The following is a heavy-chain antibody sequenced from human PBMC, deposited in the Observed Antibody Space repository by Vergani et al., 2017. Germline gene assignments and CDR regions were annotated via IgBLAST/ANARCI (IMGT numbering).Heavy chain of an antibody. J-gene: IGHJ6*02. CDR3: ARQGCSGGSCYSFYYYIMDF. Sequence: QLQLQESCPGLVKPSETLSLTCAVSGGSISSSSYYWGWIRQPPGKGLEWIGNIFYTGSTYYHPSLKSRVTISVDTSKNQFSLNVNSVTAADTAVYYCARQGCSGGSCYSFYYYIMDFWGQGTTVTVSS. D-gene: IGHD2-15*01. CDR2: IFYTGST. CDR1: GGSISSSSYY. V-gene: IGHV4-39*01.